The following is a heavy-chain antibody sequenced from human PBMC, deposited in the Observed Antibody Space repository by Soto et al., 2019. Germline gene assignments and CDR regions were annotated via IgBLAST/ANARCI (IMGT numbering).Heavy chain of an antibody. V-gene: IGHV4-34*01. CDR3: ARLPRARTTIHHYYYMDV. J-gene: IGHJ6*03. CDR2: INHTGST. CDR1: GGSFSGYS. Sequence: SETLSLTCAVYGGSFSGYSWSWIRQPPGKGLEWIGEINHTGSTNSNPSLKSRLTISVDTSKNQFSLKLRSVTAADTAVYYCARLPRARTTIHHYYYMDVWGKGTTVTVSS.